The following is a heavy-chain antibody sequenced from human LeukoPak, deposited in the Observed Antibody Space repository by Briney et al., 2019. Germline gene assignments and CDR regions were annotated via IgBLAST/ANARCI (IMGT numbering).Heavy chain of an antibody. CDR3: ARGNRARTYYDFWSGPLSDY. CDR2: INHSGST. V-gene: IGHV4-34*01. D-gene: IGHD3-3*01. Sequence: SETLSLTCAVYGGSFSGYYWSWIRQPPGKGLEWIGEINHSGSTNYNPSLKGRVTISVDTSKNQFSLKLSSVTAADTAVYYCARGNRARTYYDFWSGPLSDYWGQGTLVTVSS. J-gene: IGHJ4*02. CDR1: GGSFSGYY.